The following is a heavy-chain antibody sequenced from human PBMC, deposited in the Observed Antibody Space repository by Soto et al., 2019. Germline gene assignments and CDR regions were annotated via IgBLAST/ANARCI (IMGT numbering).Heavy chain of an antibody. D-gene: IGHD3-3*01. Sequence: ASVKVSCKASGYTFTGYYMHWLRQAPGQGLEWMGWINPNSGGTNYAQKFQGRVTMTRDTSISTAYMELSRLRSDDTAVYYCARGITIFGVVILYYFDYWGQGTLVTV. CDR1: GYTFTGYY. CDR2: INPNSGGT. J-gene: IGHJ4*02. CDR3: ARGITIFGVVILYYFDY. V-gene: IGHV1-2*02.